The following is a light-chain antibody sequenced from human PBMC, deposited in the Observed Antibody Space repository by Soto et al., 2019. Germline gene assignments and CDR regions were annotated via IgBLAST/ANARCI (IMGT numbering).Light chain of an antibody. CDR1: QTVYSRY. CDR3: QKYGSSPIT. V-gene: IGKV3-20*01. J-gene: IGKJ5*01. CDR2: GAS. Sequence: ELVLPQSPGTLSLSPGGCTPLFRRASQTVYSRYLAWYQQKPGQAPRLLIYGASSRATGIPDRFSGSGSGTDFTFTITRLEPEDFAVYYCQKYGSSPITFGNGTRLEIK.